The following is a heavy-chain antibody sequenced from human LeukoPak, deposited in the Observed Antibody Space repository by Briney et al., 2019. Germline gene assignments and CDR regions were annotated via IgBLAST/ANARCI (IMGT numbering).Heavy chain of an antibody. J-gene: IGHJ3*02. D-gene: IGHD4-17*01. V-gene: IGHV1-2*06. Sequence: GASVKVSCKASGYTFTGYYMHWVRQAPGQGLEWMGRINPNSGGTNYAQKFQGRVTMTRDTSISTAYMEPSRLRPDDTAVYYCASLGPTVTTLSGSFDIWGQGTMVTVSS. CDR1: GYTFTGYY. CDR2: INPNSGGT. CDR3: ASLGPTVTTLSGSFDI.